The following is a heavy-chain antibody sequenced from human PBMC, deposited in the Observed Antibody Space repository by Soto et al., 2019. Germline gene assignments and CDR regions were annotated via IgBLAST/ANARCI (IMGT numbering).Heavy chain of an antibody. CDR1: GYTFTSYG. J-gene: IGHJ4*02. V-gene: IGHV1-18*01. Sequence: GASVKVSCKASGYTFTSYGISWVRQAPGQGLEWMGWISANIGKANYAQKFQGRVTITTDESTSTAYMELSSLRSEDTAVYYCASMLDSNGYYELGYWGQGTLVTVSS. D-gene: IGHD3-22*01. CDR3: ASMLDSNGYYELGY. CDR2: ISANIGKA.